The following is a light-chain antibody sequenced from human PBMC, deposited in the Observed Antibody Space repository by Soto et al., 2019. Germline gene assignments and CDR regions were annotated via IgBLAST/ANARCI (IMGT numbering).Light chain of an antibody. CDR3: CSYAGSSTFV. CDR1: SSDVGSYNL. CDR2: EGS. V-gene: IGLV2-23*01. J-gene: IGLJ7*01. Sequence: QSVLTQPASVSGSPGQSITISCTGTSSDVGSYNLVSWYQQHPGKAPKLMIYEGSKRPTGDSNRFAGSKSGNTASLTISGVHGEDEADYYCCSYAGSSTFVFGGGTQLTVL.